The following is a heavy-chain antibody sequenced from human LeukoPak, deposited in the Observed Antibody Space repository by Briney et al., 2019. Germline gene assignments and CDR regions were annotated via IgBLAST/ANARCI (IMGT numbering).Heavy chain of an antibody. V-gene: IGHV3-9*03. CDR1: GFTFNNYA. J-gene: IGHJ4*02. CDR2: ISWNSGSI. D-gene: IGHD4-17*01. CDR3: AKGGYGDFENYFDY. Sequence: GGSLRLSCTASGFTFNNYAMTWVRQAPGKGLEWVSGISWNSGSIGYADSVKGRFTISRDNAKNSLYLQMNSLRAEDMALYYCAKGGYGDFENYFDYWGQGTLVTVSS.